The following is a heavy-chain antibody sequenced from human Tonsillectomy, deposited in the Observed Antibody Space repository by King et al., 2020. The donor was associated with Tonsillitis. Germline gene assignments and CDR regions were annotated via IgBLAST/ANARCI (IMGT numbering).Heavy chain of an antibody. CDR3: AKDTGDCSGTSCYTGYMDV. CDR1: GFTFDDYS. J-gene: IGHJ6*03. Sequence: DVQLVESGGGLVQPGRSLRLSCAASGFTFDDYSMHWVREAPGQGLDGGLGISWNSGRADYADSVKGRFTISSENAKNSLYLQMNSLSAEDTALYYCAKDTGDCSGTSCYTGYMDVWGRGTTVTVSS. D-gene: IGHD2-2*01. CDR2: ISWNSGRA. V-gene: IGHV3-9*01.